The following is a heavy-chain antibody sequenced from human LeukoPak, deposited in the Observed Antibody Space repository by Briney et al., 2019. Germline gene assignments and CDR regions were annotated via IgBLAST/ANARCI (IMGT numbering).Heavy chain of an antibody. V-gene: IGHV3-23*01. CDR3: AREWSAFDT. J-gene: IGHJ3*02. Sequence: GGSLRLSCAASGFTVSSNYMSWVRQAPGKGLEWVSGIDASGGVTYYADSVKGRFTISRDNSENTLYVQMNSLRADDTAVYYCAREWSAFDTWGQGTMVTVSS. CDR2: IDASGGVT. D-gene: IGHD2-8*01. CDR1: GFTVSSNY.